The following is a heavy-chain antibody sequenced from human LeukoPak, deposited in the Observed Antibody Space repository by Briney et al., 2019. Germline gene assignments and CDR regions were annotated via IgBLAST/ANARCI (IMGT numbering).Heavy chain of an antibody. CDR1: GYTFTSYD. CDR3: ASGYYGSGSYYLFDY. V-gene: IGHV1-8*01. J-gene: IGHJ4*02. D-gene: IGHD3-10*01. CDR2: MNPNSGNT. Sequence: ASVKVSCKASGYTFTSYDTNWVRQATGQGLEWMGWMNPNSGNTGYAQKFQGRVTMTRNTSISTAYMELSSLRSEDTAVYYCASGYYGSGSYYLFDYWGQGTLVTVSS.